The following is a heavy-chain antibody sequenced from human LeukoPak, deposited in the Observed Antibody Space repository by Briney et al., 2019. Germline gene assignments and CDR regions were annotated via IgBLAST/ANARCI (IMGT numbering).Heavy chain of an antibody. V-gene: IGHV3-21*01. J-gene: IGHJ4*02. CDR3: ARDLQPAGSY. Sequence: GGSLRLSCAASGFTFSSYSMNWVRQAPGKGLEWASSISSSSSYIYYADSVKGRFTISRDNSKNTLYLQMNSLRAEDTAVYYCARDLQPAGSYWGQGTLVTVSS. CDR1: GFTFSSYS. D-gene: IGHD1-1*01. CDR2: ISSSSSYI.